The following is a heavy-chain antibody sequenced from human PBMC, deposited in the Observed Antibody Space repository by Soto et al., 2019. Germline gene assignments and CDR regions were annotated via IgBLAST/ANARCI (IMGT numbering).Heavy chain of an antibody. V-gene: IGHV3-21*01. J-gene: IGHJ1*01. CDR3: ARDYDILTGYFGGPEYFQH. CDR1: GFTFSSYS. Sequence: VGSLRLSCAASGFTFSSYSMNWVRQAPGKGLEWVSSISSSSSYIYYADSVKGRFTISRDIPKNSLYLQMNSLRAEDTAVYYCARDYDILTGYFGGPEYFQHWGQGTLVTV. CDR2: ISSSSSYI. D-gene: IGHD3-9*01.